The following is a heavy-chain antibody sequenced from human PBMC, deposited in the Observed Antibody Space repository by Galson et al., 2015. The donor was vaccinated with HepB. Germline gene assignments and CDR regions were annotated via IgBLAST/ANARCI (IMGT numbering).Heavy chain of an antibody. CDR3: AKPTLTDWYFDL. Sequence: SLRLSCAASGFSFSSYAMNWVRQAPGKGLEWVSSISYSGPYYADSVKGRFTISRDNSKNTVYLEMNSLRAEDTAVYYCAKPTLTDWYFDLWGRGTLVTVSS. CDR1: GFSFSSYA. D-gene: IGHD4-11*01. J-gene: IGHJ2*01. CDR2: ISYSGP. V-gene: IGHV3-23*01.